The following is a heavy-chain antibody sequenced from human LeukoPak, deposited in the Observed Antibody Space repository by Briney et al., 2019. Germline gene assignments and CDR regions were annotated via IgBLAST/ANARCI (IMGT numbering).Heavy chain of an antibody. D-gene: IGHD2-2*01. J-gene: IGHJ1*01. CDR3: AREIEPILLVVVAEH. V-gene: IGHV3-30-3*01. Sequence: GGSLRLSCAASGFTFSSYAMPWVRQAPGKGLEWVAAISYDGSNKYYAHSVKRRFTISRDNSKNTLYLQMNSLRAEDTAVYYCAREIEPILLVVVAEHWGQGTLVTVSS. CDR2: ISYDGSNK. CDR1: GFTFSSYA.